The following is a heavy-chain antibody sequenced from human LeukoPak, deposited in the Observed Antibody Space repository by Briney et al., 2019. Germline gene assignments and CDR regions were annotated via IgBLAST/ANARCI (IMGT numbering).Heavy chain of an antibody. V-gene: IGHV4-39*01. Sequence: PSETLSLTCTVSGGSISSSSYYWGWIRQPPGKGLQRVGGIYYSGSTYYNPSLKSRVTISVDTSKNQFSLKLSSVPAADRAVNYCARQGYYDILTGYYTFDYWGRGTLVTVSS. J-gene: IGHJ4*02. CDR2: IYYSGST. CDR3: ARQGYYDILTGYYTFDY. D-gene: IGHD3-9*01. CDR1: GGSISSSSYY.